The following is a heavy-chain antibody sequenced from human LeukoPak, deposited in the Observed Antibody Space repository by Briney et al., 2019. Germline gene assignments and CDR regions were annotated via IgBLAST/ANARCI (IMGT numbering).Heavy chain of an antibody. CDR3: ARARRVVATMGEGFDP. CDR2: IKQDGSEK. D-gene: IGHD5-12*01. Sequence: PGGSLRLSCAASGFTFSSYWMSWVRQAPGKGLEWVANIKQDGSEKYYVDSVKGRFTISRDNAKNSLYLQMNSLRAEDTAVYYCARARRVVATMGEGFDPWGQGTLVTVSS. J-gene: IGHJ5*02. CDR1: GFTFSSYW. V-gene: IGHV3-7*01.